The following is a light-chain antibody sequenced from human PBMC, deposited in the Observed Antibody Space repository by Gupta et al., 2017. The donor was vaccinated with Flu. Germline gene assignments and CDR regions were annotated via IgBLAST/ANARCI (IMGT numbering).Light chain of an antibody. CDR1: QSLLYSNGYTF. CDR3: MHSLQIPIT. V-gene: IGKV2-28*01. Sequence: VTPGEPASISCRSSQSLLYSNGYTFLDWYLQKPGQSPQLLIYLGSNRASGVPDRFSGSGSGTXFTLKIXRVEAEDVGVYYCMHSLQIPITFGXGTPLEI. CDR2: LGS. J-gene: IGKJ5*01.